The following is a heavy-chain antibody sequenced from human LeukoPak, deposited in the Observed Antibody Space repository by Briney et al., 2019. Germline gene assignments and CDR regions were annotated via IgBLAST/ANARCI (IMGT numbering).Heavy chain of an antibody. D-gene: IGHD6-25*01. V-gene: IGHV4-4*07. CDR3: ARESGSMRWFDP. CDR1: GGPIRGYY. J-gene: IGHJ5*02. CDR2: MSTSGNS. Sequence: SETLSLTCTVSGGPIRGYYWSWIRQPAGKGLEWIGRMSTSGNSNYIPSLVSRVTMSVDTSKNQFSLNLSSVTAADTAVYYCARESGSMRWFDPWGQGTLVTVSS.